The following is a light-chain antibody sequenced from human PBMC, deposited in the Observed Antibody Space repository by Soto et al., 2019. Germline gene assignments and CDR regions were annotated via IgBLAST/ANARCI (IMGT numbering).Light chain of an antibody. J-gene: IGKJ1*01. V-gene: IGKV3-20*01. Sequence: IVLTQSPGTLSLSPGERATLSCRASQSISSSYLARYKQKPGQAPRLLIYGASNRATAIPDRFSGSGSGTDFTLTISRLEPEEFAVYYCQQNDDSPGTFGQGTKVEIK. CDR3: QQNDDSPGT. CDR2: GAS. CDR1: QSISSSY.